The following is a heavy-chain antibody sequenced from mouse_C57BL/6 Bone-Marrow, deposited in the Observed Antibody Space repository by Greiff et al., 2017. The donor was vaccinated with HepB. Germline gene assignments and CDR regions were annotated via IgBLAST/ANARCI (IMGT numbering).Heavy chain of an antibody. V-gene: IGHV1-82*01. J-gene: IGHJ3*01. CDR2: IYPGDGDT. Sequence: QVQLQQSGPELVKPGASVKISCKASGYAFSSSWMNGVKQRPGKGLEWIGRIYPGDGDTNYNGKFKGKATLTADKSSSTAYMQLSSLTSEDSAVYFCARGMVTTVVPPWFAYWGQGTLVTVSA. CDR3: ARGMVTTVVPPWFAY. D-gene: IGHD2-2*01. CDR1: GYAFSSSW.